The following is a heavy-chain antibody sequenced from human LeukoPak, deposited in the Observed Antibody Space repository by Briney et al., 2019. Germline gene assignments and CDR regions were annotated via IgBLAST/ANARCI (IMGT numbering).Heavy chain of an antibody. Sequence: GGSLRLSCAASGFTFSSYAMSWVRQAPGKGLEWVSAISGSGGSTYYADSVKGRFTISRDNSKNTLYLQMNSLRAEDTAVYYCAKKYYYDSSGYLSCFDYWGQGTLVTVSS. CDR1: GFTFSSYA. V-gene: IGHV3-23*01. J-gene: IGHJ4*02. CDR2: ISGSGGST. D-gene: IGHD3-22*01. CDR3: AKKYYYDSSGYLSCFDY.